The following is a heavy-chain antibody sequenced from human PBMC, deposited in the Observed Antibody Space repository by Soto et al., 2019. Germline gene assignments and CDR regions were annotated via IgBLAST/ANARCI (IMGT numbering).Heavy chain of an antibody. D-gene: IGHD3-3*01. Sequence: QVHLQESGPGLVKPSETLSLTCSVSGGTISGYYWTWIRQPAGKGLEWIGRIYSSGNTKYNPSLQCRVTMSLDTSNIQFSLRLTSVTAADTAVYYCARGQRFSDWFDPWGQGTLVTVAS. J-gene: IGHJ5*02. CDR3: ARGQRFSDWFDP. CDR1: GGTISGYY. CDR2: IYSSGNT. V-gene: IGHV4-4*07.